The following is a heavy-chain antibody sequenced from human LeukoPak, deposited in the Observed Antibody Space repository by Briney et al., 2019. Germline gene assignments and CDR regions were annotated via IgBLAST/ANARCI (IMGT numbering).Heavy chain of an antibody. CDR3: ATDGSHCSGGSCYDY. Sequence: ASVKVSCKVSGYTLTELSMHWVRQAPGKGLEWMGGFDPEDGETIYAQKFQGRVTMTEDTSTDTAYMELSSLRSGDTAVYYCATDGSHCSGGSCYDYWGQGTLVTVSS. CDR2: FDPEDGET. J-gene: IGHJ4*02. CDR1: GYTLTELS. D-gene: IGHD2-15*01. V-gene: IGHV1-24*01.